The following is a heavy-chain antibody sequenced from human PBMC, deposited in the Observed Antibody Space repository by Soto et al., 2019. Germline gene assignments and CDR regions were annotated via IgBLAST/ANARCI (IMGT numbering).Heavy chain of an antibody. V-gene: IGHV3-7*01. J-gene: IGHJ5*02. CDR3: AKYENSGPAVS. CDR1: GFTFSTYW. D-gene: IGHD2-15*01. CDR2: IKQDGSDK. Sequence: PGGSLRLSCAASGFTFSTYWMSWVRQAPGKGLEWVANIKQDGSDKYYVDSVKGRFTISRDNAQSSLYLQMNSLRTEDTAVYYCAKYENSGPAVSWGQGTLVTVSS.